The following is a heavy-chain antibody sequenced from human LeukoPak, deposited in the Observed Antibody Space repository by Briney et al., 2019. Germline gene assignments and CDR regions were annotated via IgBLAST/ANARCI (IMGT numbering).Heavy chain of an antibody. D-gene: IGHD2-2*02. CDR2: IKQDGSEK. V-gene: IGHV3-7*01. CDR3: ASYCSSTSCNTRGFDP. CDR1: GFTFSNYW. Sequence: GGSLRLSCAASGFTFSNYWMSWVRQAPGKGLEWVANIKQDGSEKYYVDSVKGRFTIPRDNAKNSLYLQMNSLRAEDTAVYYCASYCSSTSCNTRGFDPWGQGTLVTVSS. J-gene: IGHJ5*02.